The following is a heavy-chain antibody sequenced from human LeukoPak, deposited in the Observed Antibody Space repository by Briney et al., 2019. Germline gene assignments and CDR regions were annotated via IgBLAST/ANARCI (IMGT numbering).Heavy chain of an antibody. Sequence: ASVKVSCKASGYTFTSYAMHWVRQAPGQRLEWMGWINAGNGNAKYSQEFQGRVTITRDTSASTAYMELSSLRSEDMAVYYCARGFGSTNGGAFDIWGQGTMVTVSS. CDR2: INAGNGNA. V-gene: IGHV1-3*03. CDR1: GYTFTSYA. D-gene: IGHD3-10*01. CDR3: ARGFGSTNGGAFDI. J-gene: IGHJ3*02.